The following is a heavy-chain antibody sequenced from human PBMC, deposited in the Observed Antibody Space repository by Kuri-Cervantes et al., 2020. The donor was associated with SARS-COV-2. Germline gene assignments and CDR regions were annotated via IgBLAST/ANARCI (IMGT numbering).Heavy chain of an antibody. CDR1: GGSVSSGSYY. D-gene: IGHD2-2*01. CDR2: IYYSGST. Sequence: GSLRLSCTVSGGSVSSGSYYWSWIRQPPGKGLEWIGYIYYSGSTNYNPSLKSRVTISVGTSKNQFSLKLSSVTAADTAVYYCARLGRYCSSTSCYPNWFDPWGQGTLVTVSS. V-gene: IGHV4-61*01. CDR3: ARLGRYCSSTSCYPNWFDP. J-gene: IGHJ5*02.